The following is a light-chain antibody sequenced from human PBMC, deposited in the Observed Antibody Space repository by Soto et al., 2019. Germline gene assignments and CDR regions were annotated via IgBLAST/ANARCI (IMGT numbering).Light chain of an antibody. Sequence: EIVITQSPATLSVSPGESATLSCRASQSVSSDLAWYQQKPGQAPRLLIYDASTRATGIPARFSGSGSGTEFTLTISSLQSEDFAVYYCQQYNNWPPYTFGQGTKVDI. CDR1: QSVSSD. CDR3: QQYNNWPPYT. V-gene: IGKV3-15*01. CDR2: DAS. J-gene: IGKJ2*01.